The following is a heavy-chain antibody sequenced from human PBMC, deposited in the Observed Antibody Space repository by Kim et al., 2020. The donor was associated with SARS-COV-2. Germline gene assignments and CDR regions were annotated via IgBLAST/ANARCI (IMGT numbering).Heavy chain of an antibody. V-gene: IGHV1-46*01. CDR3: ARGRRWLQEGHNWFDP. CDR1: GYTFTSYY. D-gene: IGHD5-12*01. Sequence: ASVKVSCKASGYTFTSYYMHWVRQAPGQGLEWMGIINPSGGSTSYAQKFQGRVTMTRDTSTSTVYMELSSLRSEDTAVYYCARGRRWLQEGHNWFDPWGQGTLVTVSS. CDR2: INPSGGST. J-gene: IGHJ5*02.